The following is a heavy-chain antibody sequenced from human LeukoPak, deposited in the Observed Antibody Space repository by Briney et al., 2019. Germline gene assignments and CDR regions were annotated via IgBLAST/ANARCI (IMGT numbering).Heavy chain of an antibody. V-gene: IGHV3-7*01. CDR1: GFTFSSYW. CDR3: AKESGYDVDLEY. Sequence: GGSLRLSCAASGFTFSSYWMSWVRQAPGKGLEWVANIKQDGSEKYYVDSVKGRFTISRDNAKNTVYLQMSSLRAEDTAVYYCAKESGYDVDLEYWGQGALVTVSS. CDR2: IKQDGSEK. J-gene: IGHJ4*02. D-gene: IGHD5-12*01.